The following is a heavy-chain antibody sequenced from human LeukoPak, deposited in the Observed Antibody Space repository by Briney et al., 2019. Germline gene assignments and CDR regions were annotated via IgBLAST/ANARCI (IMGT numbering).Heavy chain of an antibody. CDR2: ISGGCGST. V-gene: IGHV3-23*01. CDR3: AKGCYGSGSYCVDWAGNDY. D-gene: IGHD3-10*01. Sequence: PGGSLRLSCAASGFTFSSYGMSWLRHAPGKGLEGVSAISGGCGSTYYADSVKGRFTIASDNSKNTLYLQMNSLRAEDTAVYYCAKGCYGSGSYCVDWAGNDYWGQGTLVTVSS. J-gene: IGHJ4*02. CDR1: GFTFSSYG.